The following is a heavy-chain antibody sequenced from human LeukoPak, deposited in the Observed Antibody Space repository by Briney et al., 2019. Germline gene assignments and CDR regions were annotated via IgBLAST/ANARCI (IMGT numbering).Heavy chain of an antibody. CDR1: GDSINSLDL. Sequence: SGTLSLTCTVSGDSINSLDLWSWVRQPPGKGLEWIGEMYLSGTTHSNPSVKSRVTTSIDKSKNQFFLNLSSVTAADTAVYYCAGLVGRYSSGLYYYYFDYWGQGTLVTVSS. V-gene: IGHV4-4*02. J-gene: IGHJ4*02. CDR3: AGLVGRYSSGLYYYYFDY. CDR2: MYLSGTT. D-gene: IGHD3-22*01.